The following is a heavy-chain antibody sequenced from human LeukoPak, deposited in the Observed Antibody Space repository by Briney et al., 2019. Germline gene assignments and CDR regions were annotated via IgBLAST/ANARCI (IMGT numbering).Heavy chain of an antibody. J-gene: IGHJ3*02. CDR2: INTDGSST. V-gene: IGHV3-74*01. Sequence: PGGSLRLSCAASGFTFSGYWMHRVRQAPGKGLAWVSRINTDGSSTYYADSVKGRFTISRGNSKNTLYLQMNSLRAEDTAVYYCAKDVYYGDYDDDAFDIWGQGTMVTVSS. CDR3: AKDVYYGDYDDDAFDI. D-gene: IGHD4-17*01. CDR1: GFTFSGYW.